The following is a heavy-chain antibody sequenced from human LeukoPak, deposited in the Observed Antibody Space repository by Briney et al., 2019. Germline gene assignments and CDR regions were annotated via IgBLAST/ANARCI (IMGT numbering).Heavy chain of an antibody. D-gene: IGHD3-16*01. V-gene: IGHV3-7*03. CDR3: ARASYDYVWGSYANPDY. Sequence: GGSLRLSCAASGFTFGAYTINWVRQAPGKGLEWVANIKQDGSEKYYVDSVKGRFTISRDNAKNSLYLQMNSLRAEDTAVYYCARASYDYVWGSYANPDYWGQGTLVTVSS. CDR1: GFTFGAYT. CDR2: IKQDGSEK. J-gene: IGHJ4*02.